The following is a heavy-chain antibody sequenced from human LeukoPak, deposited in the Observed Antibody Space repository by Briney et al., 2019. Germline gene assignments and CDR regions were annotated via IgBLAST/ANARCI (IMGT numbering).Heavy chain of an antibody. CDR1: GGTFSSYA. CDR2: IIPIFGSA. CDR3: ARVVVITEAYYFDY. D-gene: IGHD3-22*01. Sequence: SVKVSCKASGGTFSSYAISWVRQAPGQGLEWMGGIIPIFGSANYAQKFQGRVTITADESTSTAYMELSSLRSEDTAVYYCARVVVITEAYYFDYWGQGTLVTVSS. V-gene: IGHV1-69*13. J-gene: IGHJ4*02.